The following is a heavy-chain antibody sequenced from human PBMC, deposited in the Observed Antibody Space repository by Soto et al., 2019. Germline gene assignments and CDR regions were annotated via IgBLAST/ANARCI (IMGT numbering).Heavy chain of an antibody. V-gene: IGHV3-30*18. CDR3: AKEYSSGWYYFDY. J-gene: IGHJ4*02. CDR2: ISYDGSKK. Sequence: QVQLVESGGGVVQPGRSLRLSCAASGFTFSSYGMHWVRQAPGKGLEWVAVISYDGSKKYYADSVKGRFTISRDNSKNTLYLQMNSLRAEDTAVYYCAKEYSSGWYYFDYWGQGTLVTVSS. D-gene: IGHD6-19*01. CDR1: GFTFSSYG.